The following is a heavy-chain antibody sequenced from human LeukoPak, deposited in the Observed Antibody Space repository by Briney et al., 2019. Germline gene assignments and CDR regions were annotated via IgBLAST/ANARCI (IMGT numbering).Heavy chain of an antibody. CDR1: GFTFSSYE. V-gene: IGHV3-48*03. Sequence: GGSLRLSCAASGFTFSSYEMNWVRQAPGKGLEWVSYISSSGSTTYYADSVKGRFTISRDNAKNSLHLQMNSLRAEDTALYYCARDRATTTVRSFYICGQGTMVTVSS. CDR3: ARDRATTTVRSFYI. D-gene: IGHD4-17*01. J-gene: IGHJ3*02. CDR2: ISSSGSTT.